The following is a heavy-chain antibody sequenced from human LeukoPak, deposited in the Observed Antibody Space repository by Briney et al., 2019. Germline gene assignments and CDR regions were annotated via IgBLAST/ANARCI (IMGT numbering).Heavy chain of an antibody. CDR2: INTSGGST. CDR3: ARGRGRGSSWYGSFDY. D-gene: IGHD6-13*01. CDR1: GYTFTSNY. J-gene: IGHJ4*02. Sequence: GASVKVSCKASGYTFTSNYMHWVRQAPGQGLEWVGIINTSGGSTRYSQKFQGRVTMTRDTSTSTVYMELSSLRSEDTAVYYCARGRGRGSSWYGSFDYWGQGTLVTVSS. V-gene: IGHV1-46*01.